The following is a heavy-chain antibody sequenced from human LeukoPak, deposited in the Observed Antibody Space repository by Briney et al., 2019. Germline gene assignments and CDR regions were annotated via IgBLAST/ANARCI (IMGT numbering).Heavy chain of an antibody. CDR1: GFTFSNNA. V-gene: IGHV3-23*01. CDR3: AKCPSRLSCYGVRLDV. J-gene: IGHJ6*02. CDR2: IGGSGVTT. D-gene: IGHD3-22*01. Sequence: GGSLRLSCVASGFTFSNNALTWVRQAPGKGLEWVSNIGGSGVTTNYANSVKGRFTISRDNSKNTLYLEMNSLGVDDTAIYYCAKCPSRLSCYGVRLDVWGQGTTVTVSS.